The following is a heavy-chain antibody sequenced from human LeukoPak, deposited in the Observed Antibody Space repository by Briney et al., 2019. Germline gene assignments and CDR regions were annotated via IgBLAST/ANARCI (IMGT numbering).Heavy chain of an antibody. CDR3: ARDDGGALDVFDI. CDR1: GFTFSSYS. D-gene: IGHD4-23*01. V-gene: IGHV3-21*01. CDR2: LSSSSSDI. Sequence: SGGSLRLSCAVSGFTFSSYSMNWVCQAPGKGLEWVSCLSSSSSDIEYADSVKGRFTISRDNAKNSLYLQMNSLRVEDTAVYYCARDDGGALDVFDIWGQGTMVTVSS. J-gene: IGHJ3*02.